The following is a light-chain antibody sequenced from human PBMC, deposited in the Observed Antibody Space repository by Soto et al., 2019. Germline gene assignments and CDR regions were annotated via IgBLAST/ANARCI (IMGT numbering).Light chain of an antibody. CDR3: QHYNSYSEA. CDR2: AAS. Sequence: EIVLTQSPGTLSLSPGERATLSCRASQSVSRSYLAWYQQKPGQAPRLLIYAASSRATGIPDRFSGSGSGTDFTLTISRLEPEDFATYYCQHYNSYSEAFGQGTKVDI. CDR1: QSVSRSY. V-gene: IGKV3-20*01. J-gene: IGKJ1*01.